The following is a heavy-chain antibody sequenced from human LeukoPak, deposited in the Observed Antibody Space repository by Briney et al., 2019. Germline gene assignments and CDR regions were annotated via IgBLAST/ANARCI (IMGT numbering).Heavy chain of an antibody. CDR3: ARDYCSGGSCYSDY. CDR1: GFTFSSYG. Sequence: PGGSLRLSCAASGFTFSSYGMHWVRQAPGKGLEGVAVIWYDGSNKYYADSVKGRFTISRDNSKNTLYLQMNSLRAEDTAVYYCARDYCSGGSCYSDYWGQGTLVTVSS. V-gene: IGHV3-33*01. D-gene: IGHD2-15*01. J-gene: IGHJ4*02. CDR2: IWYDGSNK.